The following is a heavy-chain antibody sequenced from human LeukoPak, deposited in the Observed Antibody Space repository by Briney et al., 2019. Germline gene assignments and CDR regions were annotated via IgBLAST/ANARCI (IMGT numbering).Heavy chain of an antibody. Sequence: SQLRWLTCTVSGGSISSGGYYWSWIRQHPRKGLEWIGYIYYSGSTYYNPSLKSRVTISVDTSKNQFSLKLSSVTAADTAVYYCARARDYDNYYFDYWGQGTLVTVSS. D-gene: IGHD5-12*01. CDR2: IYYSGST. J-gene: IGHJ4*02. CDR1: GGSISSGGYY. CDR3: ARARDYDNYYFDY. V-gene: IGHV4-31*03.